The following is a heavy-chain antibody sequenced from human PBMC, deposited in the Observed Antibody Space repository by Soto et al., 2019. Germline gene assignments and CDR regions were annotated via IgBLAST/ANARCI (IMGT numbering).Heavy chain of an antibody. CDR2: INEGNGNT. CDR3: AGVIGGLYYLDY. J-gene: IGHJ4*02. V-gene: IGHV1-3*01. Sequence: QVQLVQSGAEVKKPGASVKVSCKASGYTFTSYALHWVRQAPGQRLEGMGWINEGNGNTKYSQKFQGRVTITRDTSASTAYMALSSLRSEDTAVYYGAGVIGGLYYLDYWGQGTLVTVSS. CDR1: GYTFTSYA. D-gene: IGHD3-10*01.